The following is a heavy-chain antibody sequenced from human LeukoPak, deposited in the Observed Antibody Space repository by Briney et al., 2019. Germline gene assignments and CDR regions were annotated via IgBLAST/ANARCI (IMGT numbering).Heavy chain of an antibody. D-gene: IGHD2-2*01. CDR1: GGSISSSNW. J-gene: IGHJ3*02. CDR3: AREVVVPAAEGGTDAFDI. V-gene: IGHV4-4*02. Sequence: SETLSLTCAVSGGSISSSNWWSWVRQPPGKGLEWIGEIYHSGSTNYNPSLKSRVTISVDKSKNQFSLKLSSVTAADTAVYYCAREVVVPAAEGGTDAFDIWGQGTMVTVSS. CDR2: IYHSGST.